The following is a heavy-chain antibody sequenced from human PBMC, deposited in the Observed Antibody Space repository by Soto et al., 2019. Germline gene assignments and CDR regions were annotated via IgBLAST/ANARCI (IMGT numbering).Heavy chain of an antibody. CDR1: GGSISSYY. Sequence: QVQLQESGPGLVKPSETLSLTCTVSGGSISSYYWSWIRQPPGKGLEWIGYIYYSGSTNYDPSLKRRVTISVDTSKNPFSLKLSSVTAADTAVYYCAGEGTWSGYYYFGMDVWGQGTTVTVSS. CDR3: AGEGTWSGYYYFGMDV. D-gene: IGHD1-1*01. CDR2: IYYSGST. J-gene: IGHJ6*02. V-gene: IGHV4-59*08.